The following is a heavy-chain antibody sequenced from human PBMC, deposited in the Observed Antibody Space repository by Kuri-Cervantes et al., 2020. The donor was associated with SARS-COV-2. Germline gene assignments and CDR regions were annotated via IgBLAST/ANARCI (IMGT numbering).Heavy chain of an antibody. V-gene: IGHV3-30*18. Sequence: GESLKISCAASGFTFSSYCMHWVRQAPGKGREWVAVISYDGSNKYYADSVKGRFTISRDNSKNTLYLQMNSLRAEDTAVYYCAKALRIVVVPAALGFDYYYGMDVWGQGTTVTVSS. J-gene: IGHJ6*02. CDR1: GFTFSSYC. CDR3: AKALRIVVVPAALGFDYYYGMDV. D-gene: IGHD2-2*01. CDR2: ISYDGSNK.